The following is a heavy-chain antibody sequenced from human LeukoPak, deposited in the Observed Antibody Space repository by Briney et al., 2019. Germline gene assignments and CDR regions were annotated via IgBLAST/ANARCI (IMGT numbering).Heavy chain of an antibody. Sequence: ASVKVSCKASGYTFTSYDINWVRQATGQGLEWMGWMNPNSGNTGYAQKFQGRVTMTRNTSTSKAYMVLSSLRSEEAAVYYCGRGRIQLWLWVGRFGRFDPWGQGTLVTVSS. D-gene: IGHD5-18*01. V-gene: IGHV1-8*01. J-gene: IGHJ5*02. CDR3: GRGRIQLWLWVGRFGRFDP. CDR2: MNPNSGNT. CDR1: GYTFTSYD.